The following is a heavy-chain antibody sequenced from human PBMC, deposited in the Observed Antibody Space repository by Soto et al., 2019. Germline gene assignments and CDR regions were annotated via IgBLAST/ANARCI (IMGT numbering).Heavy chain of an antibody. CDR3: ARVTKYSSGWLVDY. V-gene: IGHV1-8*01. Sequence: ASVKVSCKASGYTFTSYDINWVRQATGQGLEWMGWMNPNSGNTGYAQKFQGRVTMTRNTSISTAYMELSSLRSEDTAVYYCARVTKYSSGWLVDYWGQGTLVTVSS. J-gene: IGHJ4*02. D-gene: IGHD6-19*01. CDR1: GYTFTSYD. CDR2: MNPNSGNT.